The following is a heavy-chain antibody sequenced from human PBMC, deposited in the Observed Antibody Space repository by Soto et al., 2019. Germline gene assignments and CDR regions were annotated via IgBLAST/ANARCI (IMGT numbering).Heavy chain of an antibody. Sequence: SETLSLTCAVYGGSFSGYYWSWIRQPPGKGLEWIGEINHSGSTNYNPSLKSRVTISVDTSKNQFSLKLSSVTAADTAVYYCARDAELITMVRGVIITSSNYYYYMDVWGKGTTVTVSS. J-gene: IGHJ6*03. D-gene: IGHD3-10*01. CDR3: ARDAELITMVRGVIITSSNYYYYMDV. CDR2: INHSGST. V-gene: IGHV4-34*01. CDR1: GGSFSGYY.